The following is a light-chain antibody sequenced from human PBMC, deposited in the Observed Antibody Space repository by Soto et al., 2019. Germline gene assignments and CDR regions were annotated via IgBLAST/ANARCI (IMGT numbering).Light chain of an antibody. CDR2: GAS. CDR3: QQDIHFPFT. Sequence: DIQLTQSPSSVSASVGDRVTITCRASQGISSWLAWYQQKPGQAPKLLIYGASNLQSGVPSRFSGSGSGTDFTLTINSLQPEDFATYYCQQDIHFPFTFGPGTKVAVK. CDR1: QGISSW. V-gene: IGKV1-12*01. J-gene: IGKJ3*01.